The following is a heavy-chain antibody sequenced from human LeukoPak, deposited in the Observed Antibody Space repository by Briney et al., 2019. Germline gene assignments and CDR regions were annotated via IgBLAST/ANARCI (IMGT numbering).Heavy chain of an antibody. J-gene: IGHJ2*01. CDR2: IDYSGST. CDR3: ARVGQGCFDL. Sequence: SETLSLTCTVSGGSISTYYWSWIRQPPGKGLEWLGYIDYSGSTNYNPSLKSRVTISVDTSKNQFSLRLSSVTAADTATYYCARVGQGCFDLWGRGTLVTVSS. CDR1: GGSISTYY. V-gene: IGHV4-59*01.